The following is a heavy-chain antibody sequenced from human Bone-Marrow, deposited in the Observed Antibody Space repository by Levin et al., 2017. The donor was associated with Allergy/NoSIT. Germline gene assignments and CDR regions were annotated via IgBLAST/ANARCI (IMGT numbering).Heavy chain of an antibody. D-gene: IGHD3-3*02. Sequence: LSLTCEASGFSFSNYAMSWVRQAPGKGLEWVALISNGGDRTFYADSVKGRFTISRDNSNNMAYLQMYSLRAEDTATYYCAKDAFLVWFSTGGECDYWGQGTLVTVSS. V-gene: IGHV3-23*01. CDR2: ISNGGDRT. CDR1: GFSFSNYA. CDR3: AKDAFLVWFSTGGECDY. J-gene: IGHJ4*02.